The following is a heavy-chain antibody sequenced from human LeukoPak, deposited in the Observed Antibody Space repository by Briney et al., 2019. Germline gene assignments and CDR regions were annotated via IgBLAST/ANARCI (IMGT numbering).Heavy chain of an antibody. CDR3: AKERTYYDFWSGTSLYGMDV. V-gene: IGHV3-30*18. CDR1: GFTFSSYG. Sequence: PGGSLRLSCAASGFTFSSYGMHRVRQAPGKGLEWVAVISYDGSNKYYADSVKGRFTISRDNSKNTLYLQMNSLRAEDTAVYYCAKERTYYDFWSGTSLYGMDVWGQGTTVTVSS. D-gene: IGHD3-3*01. J-gene: IGHJ6*02. CDR2: ISYDGSNK.